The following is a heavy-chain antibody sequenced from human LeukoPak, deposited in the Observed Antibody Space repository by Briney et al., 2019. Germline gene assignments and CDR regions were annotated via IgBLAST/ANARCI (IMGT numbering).Heavy chain of an antibody. CDR1: GFTFSDYS. D-gene: IGHD3-22*01. V-gene: IGHV3-11*01. CDR3: ARDAYFYDSSGYSDDY. J-gene: IGHJ4*02. Sequence: GGSLRLSCAASGFTFSDYSMSWIRQAPGKGLELVSYISSSGSTVYYADSVKGRFTISRDNAKNSLYLQMNSLRAEDTAVYYCARDAYFYDSSGYSDDYWGQGTLVTVSS. CDR2: ISSSGSTV.